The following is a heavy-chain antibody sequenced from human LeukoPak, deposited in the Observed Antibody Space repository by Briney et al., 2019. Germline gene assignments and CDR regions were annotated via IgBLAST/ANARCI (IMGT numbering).Heavy chain of an antibody. D-gene: IGHD3-3*01. J-gene: IGHJ5*02. V-gene: IGHV1-69*13. CDR3: ARAVFGVGHIRIPNWFDP. CDR1: GGTFSSYA. Sequence: ASVKVSCKASGGTFSSYAISWVRQAPGQGLEWMGGIIPIFGTANYAQKFQGRVTITADESTSTAYMELSSLRSEDTAVYYCARAVFGVGHIRIPNWFDPWGQGTLVTVSS. CDR2: IIPIFGTA.